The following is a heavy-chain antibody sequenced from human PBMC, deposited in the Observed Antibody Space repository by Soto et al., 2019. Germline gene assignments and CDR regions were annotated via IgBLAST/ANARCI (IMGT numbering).Heavy chain of an antibody. CDR1: GFTFSSYG. CDR2: IEYDGSNK. CDR3: AKENSGTYSASGFDY. J-gene: IGHJ4*02. Sequence: SLRLSCAASGFTFSSYGMHWVRQAPGKGLEWVAVIEYDGSNKYYADSVKGRFTISRDNSNSILYLQMNSLRPEDTAVYYCAKENSGTYSASGFDYWGQGTLVTVSS. D-gene: IGHD1-26*01. V-gene: IGHV3-30*18.